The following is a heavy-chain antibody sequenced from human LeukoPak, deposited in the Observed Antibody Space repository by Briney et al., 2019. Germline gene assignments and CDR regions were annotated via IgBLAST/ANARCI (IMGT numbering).Heavy chain of an antibody. J-gene: IGHJ4*02. Sequence: TPSETLSLTCTVSGGSISSYYWSWIRQPPGKGLEWIGYIYHSGSTYYNPSLKSRVTISVDRSKNQFSLKLSSVTAADTAVYYCARAWDAFETGDRTYYFDYWGQGTLVTVSS. V-gene: IGHV4-59*12. CDR1: GGSISSYY. D-gene: IGHD7-27*01. CDR3: ARAWDAFETGDRTYYFDY. CDR2: IYHSGST.